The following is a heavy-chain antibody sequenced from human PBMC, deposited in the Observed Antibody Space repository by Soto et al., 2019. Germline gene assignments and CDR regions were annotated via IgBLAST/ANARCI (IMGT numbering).Heavy chain of an antibody. CDR1: GYTFTSYG. CDR3: ARGVDFNYYGSGSYVAFDI. J-gene: IGHJ3*02. D-gene: IGHD3-10*01. V-gene: IGHV1-18*01. CDR2: ISAYNGNT. Sequence: ASVKVSCKASGYTFTSYGISWVRQAPGQGLEWMGWISAYNGNTNYAQKLQGRVTMTTDTSTSTAYMELRSLRSDDTAVYYCARGVDFNYYGSGSYVAFDIWGQGTMVTVSS.